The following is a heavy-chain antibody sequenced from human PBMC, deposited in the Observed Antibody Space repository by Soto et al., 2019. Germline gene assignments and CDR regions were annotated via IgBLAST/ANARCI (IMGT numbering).Heavy chain of an antibody. Sequence: PSETLSLTCTVSGGSISSYYWSWIRQPPGKGLEWIGYIYYSGSTNYNPSLKSRVTISVDTSKNQFSLKLSSVTAADTAVYYCAGLVKSYYYGSGSPGWFDPWGQGTLVTVSS. J-gene: IGHJ5*02. CDR1: GGSISSYY. D-gene: IGHD3-10*01. V-gene: IGHV4-59*08. CDR3: AGLVKSYYYGSGSPGWFDP. CDR2: IYYSGST.